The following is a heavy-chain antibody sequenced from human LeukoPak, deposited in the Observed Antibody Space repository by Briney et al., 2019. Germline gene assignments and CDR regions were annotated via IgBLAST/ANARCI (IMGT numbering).Heavy chain of an antibody. CDR2: IYTSGST. V-gene: IGHV4-4*07. D-gene: IGHD6-13*01. Sequence: SETLSLACTVSGGSISSYYWSWIRQPAGKGLEWIGRIYTSGSTNYNPSLKSRVTMSVDTSKNQFSLKLSSVTAADTAVYYCARGGYSSSRGPWFDPWGQGTLVTVSS. J-gene: IGHJ5*02. CDR3: ARGGYSSSRGPWFDP. CDR1: GGSISSYY.